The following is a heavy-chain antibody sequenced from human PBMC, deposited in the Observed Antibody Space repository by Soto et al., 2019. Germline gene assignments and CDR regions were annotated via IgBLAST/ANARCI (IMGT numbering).Heavy chain of an antibody. V-gene: IGHV4-30-2*01. CDR1: GGSISSGGYS. Sequence: SETLSLTCAVSGGSISSGGYSWSWIRQPPGKGLEWIGYIYHSGSTYYNPSLKSRVTISVDRSKNQFTLKLSSVTAADTAVYYCARGSAAISYNWFDPWGQGTLVTVSS. CDR3: ARGSAAISYNWFDP. D-gene: IGHD2-2*01. J-gene: IGHJ5*02. CDR2: IYHSGST.